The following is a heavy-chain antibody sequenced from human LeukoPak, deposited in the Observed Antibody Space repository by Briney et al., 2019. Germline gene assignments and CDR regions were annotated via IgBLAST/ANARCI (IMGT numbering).Heavy chain of an antibody. CDR1: GYTLTELS. V-gene: IGHV1-24*01. J-gene: IGHJ4*02. Sequence: ATVKVSCKVSGYTLTELSMHWVRQAPGKGLEWMGGFDPEDGETIYAQKFQGRVTMTEDTSTDTAYMELSSLRSEDTAVYYCATGYGPMVQGVIIYYWGQGTLVTISS. D-gene: IGHD3-10*01. CDR3: ATGYGPMVQGVIIYY. CDR2: FDPEDGET.